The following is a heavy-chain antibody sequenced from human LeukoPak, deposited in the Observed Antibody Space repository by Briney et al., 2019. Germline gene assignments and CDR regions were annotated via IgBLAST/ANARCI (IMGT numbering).Heavy chain of an antibody. CDR2: INHSGST. CDR1: GGSFSGYY. J-gene: IGHJ4*02. CDR3: ANRLTTGYFDY. Sequence: SETLSLTCAVYGGSFSGYYWSWIRQPPGKGLEWIGEINHSGSTNCNPSLKSRVTISVDTSKNQFSLKLSSVTAADTAVYYCANRLTTGYFDYWGQGTLVTVSS. D-gene: IGHD4-4*01. V-gene: IGHV4-34*01.